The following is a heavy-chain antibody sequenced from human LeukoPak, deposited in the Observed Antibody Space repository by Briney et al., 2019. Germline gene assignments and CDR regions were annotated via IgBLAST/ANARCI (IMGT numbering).Heavy chain of an antibody. Sequence: PSETLSLTCTVSGGSISSGSYYWSWIRQPAGKGLEWIGHIYTSGSTNYNPSLKSRVTISVDTSKNQFSLKLSSVTAADTAVYYCARERGTTRYYFDYWGQGTLVTVSS. D-gene: IGHD4-11*01. CDR3: ARERGTTRYYFDY. CDR1: GGSISSGSYY. CDR2: IYTSGST. J-gene: IGHJ4*02. V-gene: IGHV4-61*09.